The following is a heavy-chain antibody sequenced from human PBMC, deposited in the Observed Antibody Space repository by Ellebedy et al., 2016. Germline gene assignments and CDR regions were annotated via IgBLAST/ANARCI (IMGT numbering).Heavy chain of an antibody. J-gene: IGHJ4*02. CDR3: ARETDFWSDSSYFDY. V-gene: IGHV4-30-4*01. CDR1: GGSINSGDYY. CDR2: IYYSGTT. D-gene: IGHD3-3*01. Sequence: SETLSLTXSVSGGSINSGDYYWSWIRQPPGQGLEWLGYIYYSGTTYYNTSLKSRITISVDTFKNQFSLRLSSVTAADTAVYFCARETDFWSDSSYFDYWGQGILVTISS.